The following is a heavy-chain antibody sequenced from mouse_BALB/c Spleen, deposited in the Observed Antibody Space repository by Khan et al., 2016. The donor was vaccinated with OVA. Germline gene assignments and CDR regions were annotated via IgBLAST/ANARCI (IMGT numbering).Heavy chain of an antibody. CDR3: ARFHGGY. V-gene: IGHV9-3-1*01. Sequence: QIQLVQSGPELKKPGETVKISCKASGYTFTNYGMNWVKQAPGKGLKWMGWINTYTGEPTYADDFKGRFALSLEISASIAYWQINNLKNEDTATCFCARFHGGYWGQGTTLTVSS. CDR1: GYTFTNYG. CDR2: INTYTGEP. J-gene: IGHJ2*01.